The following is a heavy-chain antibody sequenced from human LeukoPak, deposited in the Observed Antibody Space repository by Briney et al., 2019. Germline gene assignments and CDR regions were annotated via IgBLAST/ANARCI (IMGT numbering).Heavy chain of an antibody. V-gene: IGHV3-53*01. D-gene: IGHD3-10*01. CDR2: IYSGGST. CDR3: AKPTRSGTYSD. Sequence: PGGSLRLSCAASGFTVSSNYMSWVRQAPGKGLEWVSVIYSGGSTYYADSVKGRFTISRDNSKNTLYLQMNSLRAEDTAVYYCAKPTRSGTYSDWGQGTLVTVSS. CDR1: GFTVSSNY. J-gene: IGHJ4*02.